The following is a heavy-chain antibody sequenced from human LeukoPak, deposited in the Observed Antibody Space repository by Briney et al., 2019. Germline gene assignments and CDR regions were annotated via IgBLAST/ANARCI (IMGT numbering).Heavy chain of an antibody. CDR3: AREGVVKGTDV. V-gene: IGHV1-2*02. CDR2: INPDTGGT. J-gene: IGHJ6*02. Sequence: ASLKVSCKASGYTFTGSYIHWVRQAPGQGLEWMGWINPDTGGTNYAQKFQGRVTMTRDTSISTAYMELSGLRSDDTAVYYCAREGVVKGTDVWGQGTTVTVSS. CDR1: GYTFTGSY.